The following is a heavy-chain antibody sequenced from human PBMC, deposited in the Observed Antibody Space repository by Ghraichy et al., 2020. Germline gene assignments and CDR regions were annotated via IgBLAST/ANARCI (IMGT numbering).Heavy chain of an antibody. Sequence: SETLPLTCTVSGGSITGYFWSWIRQPPGKGLEWIGNIYYTGNTNYNPSLNSRVTISLDTSKNQFSLKLTSVTAADTAVYYCVRLGRQYYSSGSWVDPWGQGTLVTVSS. CDR2: IYYTGNT. D-gene: IGHD3-10*01. V-gene: IGHV4-59*08. J-gene: IGHJ5*02. CDR1: GGSITGYF. CDR3: VRLGRQYYSSGSWVDP.